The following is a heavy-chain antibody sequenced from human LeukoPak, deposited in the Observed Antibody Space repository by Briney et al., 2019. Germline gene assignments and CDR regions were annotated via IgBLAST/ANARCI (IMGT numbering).Heavy chain of an antibody. J-gene: IGHJ3*02. CDR1: GYSFTSYW. CDR2: IYPGDSDT. V-gene: IGHV5-51*01. CDR3: ARHLRSLYAFDI. Sequence: GAALKISFQGSGYSFTSYWIGWVRPMPGKGLEWMGIIYPGDSDTRYSPPFQGQATISAAKSITTAYLQWSSLKASDTAMYYCARHLRSLYAFDIWGQGTMVTVSS. D-gene: IGHD1-26*01.